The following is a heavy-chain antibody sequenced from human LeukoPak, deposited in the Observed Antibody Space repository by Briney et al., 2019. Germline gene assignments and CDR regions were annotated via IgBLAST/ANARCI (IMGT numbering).Heavy chain of an antibody. Sequence: GGTLRLSCAASGFTFSSYGMSWVRQAPGKGLEWVSGISWNSGSTYYAASVKGRFSISRDNSKNTVYLQMSSLRAEDTAIYYCARELREHGVFDIWGQGTMVTVSS. J-gene: IGHJ3*02. CDR2: ISWNSGST. D-gene: IGHD1-26*01. V-gene: IGHV3-23*01. CDR1: GFTFSSYG. CDR3: ARELREHGVFDI.